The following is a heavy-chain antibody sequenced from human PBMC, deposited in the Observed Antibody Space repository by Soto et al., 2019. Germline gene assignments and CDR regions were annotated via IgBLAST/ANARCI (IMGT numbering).Heavy chain of an antibody. V-gene: IGHV1-69*01. CDR2: IIPIFGTA. J-gene: IGHJ6*02. CDR3: ARGVGGYCTNGVCMPYYYYGMDV. Sequence: QVQLVQSGAEVKKPGSSVKVSCKAPGGTFSSYAISWVRQAPGQGLEWMGGIIPIFGTANYAQKFQGRVTITADESTSTAYMELSSLRSEDTAVYYCARGVGGYCTNGVCMPYYYYGMDVWGQGTTVTVSS. CDR1: GGTFSSYA. D-gene: IGHD2-8*01.